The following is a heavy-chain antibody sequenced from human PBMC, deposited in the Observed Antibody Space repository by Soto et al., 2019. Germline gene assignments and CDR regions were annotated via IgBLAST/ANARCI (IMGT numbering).Heavy chain of an antibody. V-gene: IGHV3-48*02. D-gene: IGHD2-15*01. CDR2: ISSSSSTI. CDR3: ARDLVVVVAATHFYYYYYGMDV. J-gene: IGHJ6*02. CDR1: GFTFSSYS. Sequence: GGSLRLSCAASGFTFSSYSMNWVRQAPGKGLEWVSYISSSSSTIYYADSVKGRFTISRDNAKNSLYLQMNSLRDEDTAVYYCARDLVVVVAATHFYYYYYGMDVWGQGTTVTVSS.